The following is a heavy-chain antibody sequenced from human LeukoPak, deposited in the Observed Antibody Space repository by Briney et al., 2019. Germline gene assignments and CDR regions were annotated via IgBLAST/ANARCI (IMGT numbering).Heavy chain of an antibody. D-gene: IGHD6-19*01. CDR2: ISGSAGST. J-gene: IGHJ4*02. Sequence: PGGSLRLSCAASGFTFSSYAMSWVRQAPGKGLEWVSAISGSAGSTYYADSVKGRFTISRDNSKNTLYLQVNSLRAGDTAIYYCAKGGYSSGWYYFDYWGQGTLVTVSS. CDR1: GFTFSSYA. CDR3: AKGGYSSGWYYFDY. V-gene: IGHV3-23*01.